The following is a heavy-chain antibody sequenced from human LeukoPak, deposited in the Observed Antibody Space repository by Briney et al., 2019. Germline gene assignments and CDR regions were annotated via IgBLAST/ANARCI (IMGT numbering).Heavy chain of an antibody. CDR2: ISAYNGNT. V-gene: IGHV1-18*01. CDR3: ARDGGLYCSGGSCYSSYYYYYMDV. D-gene: IGHD2-15*01. Sequence: ASVKVSCKASGYTFTSYGISWVRQAPGQGLEWMGWISAYNGNTNYAQKLQGRVTMTTDTSTRTAYMELRSLRSDDTAVYYCARDGGLYCSGGSCYSSYYYYYMDVWGKGTTVTVSS. CDR1: GYTFTSYG. J-gene: IGHJ6*03.